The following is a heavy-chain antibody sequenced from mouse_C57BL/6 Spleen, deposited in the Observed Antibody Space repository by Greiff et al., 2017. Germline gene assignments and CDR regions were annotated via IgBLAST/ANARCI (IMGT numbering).Heavy chain of an antibody. V-gene: IGHV1-9*01. CDR1: GYTFTGYW. Sequence: VQLQQSGAELMKPGASVKLSCKATGYTFTGYWIEWVKQRPGHGLEWIGEILPGSGSTNYNEKFKGKATFTADTSSNTAYMQLSSLTTEDSAIYYCASGNPRGGKKPGYFDYWGQGTTLTVSS. J-gene: IGHJ2*01. CDR2: ILPGSGST. D-gene: IGHD4-1*01. CDR3: ASGNPRGGKKPGYFDY.